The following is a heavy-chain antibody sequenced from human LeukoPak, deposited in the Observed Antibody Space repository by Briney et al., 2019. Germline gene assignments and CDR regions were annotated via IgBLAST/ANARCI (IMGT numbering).Heavy chain of an antibody. V-gene: IGHV4-30-4*01. CDR3: ARSVQYQLLSFDY. CDR1: GGSISSGDYY. J-gene: IGHJ4*02. D-gene: IGHD2/OR15-2a*01. Sequence: SQTLSLTCTVSGGSISSGDYYWSWIRQPPGKGLEWIGYIYYSGSTYYNPSLRSRVTMSIDKSKSQFSLKLTSVTAADTAVYYCARSVQYQLLSFDYWGQGILVTVSS. CDR2: IYYSGST.